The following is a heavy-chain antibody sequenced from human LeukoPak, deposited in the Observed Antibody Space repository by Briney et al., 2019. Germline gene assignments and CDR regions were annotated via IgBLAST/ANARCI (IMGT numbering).Heavy chain of an antibody. CDR2: INHSGST. CDR3: ARGYRDSSCWYDY. J-gene: IGHJ4*02. D-gene: IGHD6-13*01. Sequence: PSETLSLTCAVYGGSFSGYYWSWIRQPPGKGLEWIGEINHSGSTNYNPSLKSRVTISVDTSKNQFSLKLSSVTAADTAVYYCARGYRDSSCWYDYWGQGTLVTVSS. CDR1: GGSFSGYY. V-gene: IGHV4-34*01.